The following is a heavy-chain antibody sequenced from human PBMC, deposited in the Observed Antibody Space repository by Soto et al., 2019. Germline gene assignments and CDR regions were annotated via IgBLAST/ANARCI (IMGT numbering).Heavy chain of an antibody. J-gene: IGHJ6*02. V-gene: IGHV3-48*02. CDR1: GFTFSSYS. CDR2: ISSSSSTI. D-gene: IGHD3-3*01. Sequence: GGSLRLSCAASGFTFSSYSMNWVRQAPGKGLEWVSYISSSSSTIYYADSVKGRFTISRDNAKNSLYLQMNSLRDEDTAVYYCAGSGFWSGYYTPNYYYHGMDVWGQGTTVTVSS. CDR3: AGSGFWSGYYTPNYYYHGMDV.